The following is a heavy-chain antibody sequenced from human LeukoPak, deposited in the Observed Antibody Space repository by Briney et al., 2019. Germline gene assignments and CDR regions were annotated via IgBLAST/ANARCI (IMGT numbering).Heavy chain of an antibody. J-gene: IGHJ4*02. Sequence: PSETLSLTCTVSGGSISSYYWSWIQQPPGKGLEWIGYIYYSGSTNYNPSLKSRVTISVDTSKNQFSLKLSSVTAADTAVYYCARFAYGSVDYWGQGTLVTVSS. CDR2: IYYSGST. D-gene: IGHD3-10*01. V-gene: IGHV4-59*01. CDR1: GGSISSYY. CDR3: ARFAYGSVDY.